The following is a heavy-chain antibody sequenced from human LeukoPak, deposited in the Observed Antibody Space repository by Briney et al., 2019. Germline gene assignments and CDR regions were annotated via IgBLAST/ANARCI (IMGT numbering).Heavy chain of an antibody. CDR1: GGSISSYY. CDR3: ARDLYSSLDAFDI. Sequence: PSETLSLTCTVSGGSISSYYWSWIRQPPGKGLEWIGYIYYSGSTNYNPSLKSRVTISVDTSKNQFSLKLSSVTAADTAVYYCARDLYSSLDAFDIWGQGTMVTVSS. CDR2: IYYSGST. D-gene: IGHD6-13*01. J-gene: IGHJ3*02. V-gene: IGHV4-59*01.